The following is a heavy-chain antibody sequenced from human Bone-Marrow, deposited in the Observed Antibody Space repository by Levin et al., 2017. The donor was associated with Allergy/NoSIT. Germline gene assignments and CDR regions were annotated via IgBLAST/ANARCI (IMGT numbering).Heavy chain of an antibody. Sequence: GESLKISCEASGFTFSTYSMNWVRQAPGKGLEWVSYISSSGSYIYYADSLKGRFTISRDNAKNSLYLQMNSLGAEDTAVYYCARYAEYGDYALDYWGQGTLVTVSS. CDR2: ISSSGSYI. CDR1: GFTFSTYS. J-gene: IGHJ4*02. D-gene: IGHD4-17*01. CDR3: ARYAEYGDYALDY. V-gene: IGHV3-21*01.